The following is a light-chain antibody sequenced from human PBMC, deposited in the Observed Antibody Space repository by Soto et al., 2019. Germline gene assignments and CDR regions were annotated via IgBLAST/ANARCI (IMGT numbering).Light chain of an antibody. J-gene: IGKJ4*01. CDR3: QHYGTWPLT. Sequence: VMPPSPAPLSVSPGERAPLSCRASRGIGSTFAWYQQKPGQTPRLLIYDTSTRATGVPARFIGSASGTEFTLTITSLQSEDFASYYCQHYGTWPLTFGGGTRVENK. CDR1: RGIGST. V-gene: IGKV3-15*01. CDR2: DTS.